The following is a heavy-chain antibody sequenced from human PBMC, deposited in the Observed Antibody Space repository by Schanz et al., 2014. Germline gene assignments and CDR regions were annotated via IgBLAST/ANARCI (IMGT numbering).Heavy chain of an antibody. Sequence: EVQLVESGGGLVKPGGSLRLSCAASGFTFSTYYMNWVRQAPGKGLEWVSSISSSSSYISYADSVKGRFTISRDNAKNSLYLQMNSLRVEDTAVYYCARDLISSGWYGWGQGTLVNGSA. V-gene: IGHV3-21*02. CDR1: GFTFSTYY. J-gene: IGHJ4*02. CDR2: ISSSSSYI. D-gene: IGHD6-19*01. CDR3: ARDLISSGWYG.